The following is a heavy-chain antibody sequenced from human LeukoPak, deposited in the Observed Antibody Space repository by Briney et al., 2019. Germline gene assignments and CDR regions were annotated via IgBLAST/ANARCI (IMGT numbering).Heavy chain of an antibody. V-gene: IGHV3-72*01. D-gene: IGHD1-26*01. CDR2: TRNKLDSYTT. J-gene: IGHJ3*02. CDR3: ARESGMLREIGTFDI. Sequence: GGSLRLSCAASGFSFSDHYMDWVRQTPGKGLEWVGRTRNKLDSYTTEYAASVKGRFTISRDDSKSSLYLQMNSLKTEDTAVYYCARESGMLREIGTFDIWGQGTLVTVSS. CDR1: GFSFSDHY.